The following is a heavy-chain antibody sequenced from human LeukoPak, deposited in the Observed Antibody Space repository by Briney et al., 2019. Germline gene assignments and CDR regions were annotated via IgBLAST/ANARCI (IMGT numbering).Heavy chain of an antibody. V-gene: IGHV1-8*02. J-gene: IGHJ6*02. CDR3: ARREERYYYGSGSYYRYYYYYGMDV. CDR2: MNPNSGNT. CDR1: GYTFTSYG. D-gene: IGHD3-10*01. Sequence: ASVKVSCKASGYTFTSYGISWVRQATGQGLEWMGWMNPNSGNTGYAQKFQGRVTMTRNTSISTAYMELSSLRSEDTAVYYCARREERYYYGSGSYYRYYYYYGMDVWGQGTTVTVSS.